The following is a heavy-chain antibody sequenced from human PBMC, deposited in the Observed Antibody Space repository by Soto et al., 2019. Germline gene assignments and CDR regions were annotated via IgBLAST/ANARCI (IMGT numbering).Heavy chain of an antibody. CDR2: VYWNDDK. CDR3: ARGLATLPVFAFDI. V-gene: IGHV2-5*01. Sequence: SGPTLVNPTQTLTLTCTLSGISLSTSGVGLGWIRQTPGKALEWLALVYWNDDKHYSPSLKSRLTITKDTSKNQAILTMTNMDPVDTATYFCARGLATLPVFAFDIWGQGTVVTVSS. J-gene: IGHJ3*02. CDR1: GISLSTSGVG. D-gene: IGHD1-1*01.